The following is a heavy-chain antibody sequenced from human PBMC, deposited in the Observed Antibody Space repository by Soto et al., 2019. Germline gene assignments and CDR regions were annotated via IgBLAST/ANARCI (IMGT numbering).Heavy chain of an antibody. Sequence: SETLSLTCTVSGGSISSSSYYWGWIRQPPGKGLEWIGSIYYSGSTYYNPSLKGRVTISVDTSKNQFSLKLSSVTAADTAVYYCARHRSIAARPSWFDPSGQGTLVT. CDR1: GGSISSSSYY. V-gene: IGHV4-39*01. CDR3: ARHRSIAARPSWFDP. J-gene: IGHJ5*02. D-gene: IGHD6-6*01. CDR2: IYYSGST.